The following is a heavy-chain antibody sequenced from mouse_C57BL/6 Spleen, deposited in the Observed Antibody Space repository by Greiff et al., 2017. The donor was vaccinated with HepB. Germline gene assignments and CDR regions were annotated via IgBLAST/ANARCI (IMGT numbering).Heavy chain of an antibody. CDR1: GFTFSDYG. J-gene: IGHJ2*01. Sequence: EVKLMESGGGLVKPGGSLKLSCAASGFTFSDYGMHWVRQAPEKGLEWVAYISSGSSTIYYADTVKGRFTISRDNAKNTLFLQMTSLRSEDTAMYYCARPATVVATPFDYWGQGTTLTVSS. D-gene: IGHD1-1*01. CDR2: ISSGSSTI. V-gene: IGHV5-17*01. CDR3: ARPATVVATPFDY.